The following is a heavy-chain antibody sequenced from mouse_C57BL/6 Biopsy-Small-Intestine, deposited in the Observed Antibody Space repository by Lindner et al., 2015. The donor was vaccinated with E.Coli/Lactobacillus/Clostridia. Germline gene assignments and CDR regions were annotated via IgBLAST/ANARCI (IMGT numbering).Heavy chain of an antibody. J-gene: IGHJ2*03. CDR2: IFPEDVET. Sequence: VQLQESGAEPVRPGASVKLSCTASGFNIKDYYVHWVKQRPGKGLEWIGRIFPEDVETTYNGNFKGKATLTADKSSSTAYMQLSSLTSEDSAVYFCARGTRLDFWGQGTSLTVSS. D-gene: IGHD3-3*01. CDR1: GFNIKDYY. V-gene: IGHV1-82*01. CDR3: ARGTRLDF.